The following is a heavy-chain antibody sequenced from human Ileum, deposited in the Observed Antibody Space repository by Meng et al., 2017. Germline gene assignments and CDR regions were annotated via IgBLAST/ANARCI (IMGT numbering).Heavy chain of an antibody. CDR2: IYSSGNT. D-gene: IGHD6-6*01. Sequence: SETLSLTCPVSGGSIIRYYWSWIRQPAGKGLEWIGRIYSSGNTNFNPSLKRRVTMSVDTSKIQFSLDLTTVTAADTAVYYCAREAGSSRMLDDWGQGTLVTVSS. CDR1: GGSIIRYY. J-gene: IGHJ4*02. V-gene: IGHV4-4*07. CDR3: AREAGSSRMLDD.